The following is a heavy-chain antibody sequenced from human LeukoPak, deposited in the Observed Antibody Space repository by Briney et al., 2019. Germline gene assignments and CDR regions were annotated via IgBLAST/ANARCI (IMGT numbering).Heavy chain of an antibody. J-gene: IGHJ5*02. CDR2: ISGGSNYI. Sequence: GGSLRLSCAASGFTFSSYSMNWVRQAPGEGLEWVSSISGGSNYIYYADSLKGRFTISRDNAKNSLSLQMNSLRDEDTAVYYCAKAGPGGYKSGFDTWGQGTLVTVSS. CDR3: AKAGPGGYKSGFDT. D-gene: IGHD1-14*01. V-gene: IGHV3-21*01. CDR1: GFTFSSYS.